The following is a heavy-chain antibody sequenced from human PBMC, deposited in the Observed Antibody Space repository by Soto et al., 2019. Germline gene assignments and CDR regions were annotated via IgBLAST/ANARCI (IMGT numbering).Heavy chain of an antibody. CDR2: ISSSSSTM. Sequence: GGSLRLSCAASGFTFSSYSMNWVRQAPGKGLEWISYISSSSSTMYYADSVKGRFTVSRDNAKNSLSLQMSSLRAVDTAVYYCARPTFFFGSGSYSANAYAIDVWGQGTTVTVSS. CDR3: ARPTFFFGSGSYSANAYAIDV. CDR1: GFTFSSYS. D-gene: IGHD3-10*01. J-gene: IGHJ6*02. V-gene: IGHV3-48*01.